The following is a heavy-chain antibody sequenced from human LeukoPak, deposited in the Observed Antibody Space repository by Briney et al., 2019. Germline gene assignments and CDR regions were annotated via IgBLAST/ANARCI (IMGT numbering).Heavy chain of an antibody. CDR2: ISSSSSTI. J-gene: IGHJ4*02. CDR1: GFTFSSYS. V-gene: IGHV3-48*01. CDR3: ARGGEYGSSWSTDFDY. Sequence: GGSLRLSCVASGFTFSSYSMNWVRQAPGKGLEWVAYISSSSSTIYYADSVKGRFTISRDNAKNSLYLQMNSLRAEDTAVYYCARGGEYGSSWSTDFDYWGQGTLVTVSS. D-gene: IGHD6-13*01.